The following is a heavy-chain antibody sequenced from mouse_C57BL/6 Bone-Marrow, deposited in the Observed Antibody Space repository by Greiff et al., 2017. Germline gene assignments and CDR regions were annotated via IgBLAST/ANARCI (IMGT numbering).Heavy chain of an antibody. CDR1: GYTFTSYW. V-gene: IGHV1-55*01. CDR2: IYPGSGST. CDR3: ARGEIYYDYWYFDV. D-gene: IGHD2-4*01. Sequence: QVQLQQPGAELVKPGASVKMSCKASGYTFTSYWITWVKQRPGQGLEWIGDIYPGSGSTNYNEKFKSKATLTVDTSSSTAYMQLSSLTSEDSAVYYCARGEIYYDYWYFDVGGTGTTVTVSS. J-gene: IGHJ1*03.